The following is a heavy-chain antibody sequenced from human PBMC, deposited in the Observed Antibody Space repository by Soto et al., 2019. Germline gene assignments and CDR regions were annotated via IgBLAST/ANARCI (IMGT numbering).Heavy chain of an antibody. J-gene: IGHJ2*01. CDR1: GYTFTNYA. D-gene: IGHD2-15*01. Sequence: QVQLVQSGAEVKKPGASVKVSCQASGYTFTNYAISWVRQAPGQGLEWMGWISASTRNTDQAQNFQGRVTMTIDTSKNTANMELRSLRSDDTAVYYCARCYCSVGSCYACWPFDLWGRGTLVTVSS. V-gene: IGHV1-18*01. CDR2: ISASTRNT. CDR3: ARCYCSVGSCYACWPFDL.